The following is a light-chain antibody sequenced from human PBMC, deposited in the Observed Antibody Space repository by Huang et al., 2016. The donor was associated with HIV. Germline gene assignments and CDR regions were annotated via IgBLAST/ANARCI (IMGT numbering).Light chain of an antibody. V-gene: IGKV1-NL1*01. CDR2: SAS. Sequence: DIQMTQSPSSLSASIGDRVTITCRASRAISNSLAWYQQKAGKAPKLLVYSASKLQSGFPSRFSGSGSGTDYTLTISSLQPEDFATYYCQQYYDTLLTFGQGTKVDIK. CDR1: RAISNS. J-gene: IGKJ1*01. CDR3: QQYYDTLLT.